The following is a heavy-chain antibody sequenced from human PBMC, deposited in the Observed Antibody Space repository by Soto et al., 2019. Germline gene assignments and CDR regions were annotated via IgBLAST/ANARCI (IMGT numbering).Heavy chain of an antibody. CDR3: AHTYRYDSGSYRYYFDH. V-gene: IGHV2-5*02. CDR1: GFSLSTSGVG. J-gene: IGHJ4*02. Sequence: SGPTLVKPTQTLTLTCTFSGFSLSTSGVGVGWIRQPPGKALEWLALIYWDADKRYSLSLKNRLTITKDTFKNQVVLTMTNMDPVDTATYYCAHTYRYDSGSYRYYFDHWGQGTLVTVSS. D-gene: IGHD3-10*01. CDR2: IYWDADK.